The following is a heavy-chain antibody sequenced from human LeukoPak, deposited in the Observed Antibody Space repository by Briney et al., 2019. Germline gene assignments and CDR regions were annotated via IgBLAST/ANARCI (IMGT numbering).Heavy chain of an antibody. CDR3: ARLSNRNDYGDYGWKNAFDI. CDR1: GYSFTSHW. CDR2: IYPGDSDT. Sequence: PGESLKISCKGSGYSFTSHWIVWVRQMPGKGLEWMGIIYPGDSDTRYSPSFQGQVTISADKSISTAYLQWSSLKASDTAMYYCARLSNRNDYGDYGWKNAFDIWGQGTMVTVSS. J-gene: IGHJ3*02. V-gene: IGHV5-51*01. D-gene: IGHD4-17*01.